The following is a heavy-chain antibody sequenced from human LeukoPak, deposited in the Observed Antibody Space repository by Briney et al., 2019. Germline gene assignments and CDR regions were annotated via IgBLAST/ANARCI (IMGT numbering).Heavy chain of an antibody. V-gene: IGHV1-69*05. CDR1: GGTFTSYA. CDR3: ARGGVYGDYETRFDY. D-gene: IGHD4-17*01. CDR2: IIPIFGTA. Sequence: SVKVSCKASGGTFTSYAISWVRQAPGQGLEWMGRIIPIFGTANYAQKFQGRVTITTDESTSTAYMELSSLRSEDTAVYYCARGGVYGDYETRFDYWGQGTLVTVSS. J-gene: IGHJ4*02.